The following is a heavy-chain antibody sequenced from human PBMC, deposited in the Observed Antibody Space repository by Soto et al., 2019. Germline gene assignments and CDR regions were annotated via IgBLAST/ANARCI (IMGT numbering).Heavy chain of an antibody. Sequence: SHKLFLTCTVSCCSISIDGYYWTWIRQHPVKGLEWIGNIFYSGSTNYNPSPRSRVTILVDTSKNQFSLNVNSVTAADTAVYFCARQYYDILTGHNWFDPWGQGTLVTVS. CDR3: ARQYYDILTGHNWFDP. V-gene: IGHV4-31*03. J-gene: IGHJ5*02. CDR1: CCSISIDGYY. CDR2: IFYSGST. D-gene: IGHD3-9*01.